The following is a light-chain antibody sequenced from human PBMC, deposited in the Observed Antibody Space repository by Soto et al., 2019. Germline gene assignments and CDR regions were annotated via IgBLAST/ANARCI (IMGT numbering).Light chain of an antibody. CDR2: LNSDGSH. Sequence: QPVLTQSPSASASLGASVKLTCTLSSGHSSYAIAWHQQQPEKGPRYLMKLNSDGSHSKGDGIPDRFSGSSSGAERYLTISSLQSEDEADYYCQTWGTGVVFGGGPQLTVL. CDR1: SGHSSYA. V-gene: IGLV4-69*01. J-gene: IGLJ2*01. CDR3: QTWGTGVV.